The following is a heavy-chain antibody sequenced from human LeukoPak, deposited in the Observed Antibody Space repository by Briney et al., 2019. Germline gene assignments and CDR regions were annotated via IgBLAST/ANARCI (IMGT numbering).Heavy chain of an antibody. CDR1: GYTFTGYY. Sequence: GASVKVSCKASGYTFTGYYMHWVRQAPGQGLEWMGWIKPNSGGTHYAQKFQGRVTMTRDTSISTAYMELNILTSDDTAVYYCARDHYGSGDGGYYFDYWGQGTLVTVSS. J-gene: IGHJ4*02. D-gene: IGHD3-10*01. V-gene: IGHV1-2*02. CDR2: IKPNSGGT. CDR3: ARDHYGSGDGGYYFDY.